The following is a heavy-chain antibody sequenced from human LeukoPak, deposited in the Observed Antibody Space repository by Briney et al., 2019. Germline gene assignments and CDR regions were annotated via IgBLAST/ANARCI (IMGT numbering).Heavy chain of an antibody. CDR3: ARDSDYYGSGSPNFDY. CDR1: GFTFSNYA. Sequence: PGGSLRLSCAASGFTFSNYAMSWVRQSPGKGLEWVSSISSSSSYIYYADSVKGRFTISRDNAKNSLYLQMNSLRAEDTAVYYCARDSDYYGSGSPNFDYWGQGTLVTVSS. V-gene: IGHV3-21*01. D-gene: IGHD3-10*01. J-gene: IGHJ4*02. CDR2: ISSSSSYI.